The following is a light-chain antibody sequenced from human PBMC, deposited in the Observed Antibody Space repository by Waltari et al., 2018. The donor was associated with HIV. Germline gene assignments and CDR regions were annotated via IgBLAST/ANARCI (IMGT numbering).Light chain of an antibody. CDR2: HAS. Sequence: DIQMTQSPSTLSASVGDRVTITCRASQSISSWLASYHPQQGTPPTLLINHASSLESGARIRFSGSGCGTEFTLTISSLQPDDVATEDCQQHNSYPPLTFGGGTKVEIK. CDR1: QSISSW. J-gene: IGKJ4*01. V-gene: IGKV1-5*03. CDR3: QQHNSYPPLT.